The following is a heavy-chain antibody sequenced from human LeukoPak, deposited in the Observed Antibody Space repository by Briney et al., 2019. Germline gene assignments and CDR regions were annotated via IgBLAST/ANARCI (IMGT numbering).Heavy chain of an antibody. Sequence: ASVKVSCKASGGTFSSYAISWVRQAPGQGLEWMGWISAYNGNTNYAQKLQGRVTMTTDTSTSTAYMELRSLRSDDTAVYYCARDDGITIFGVAANWFDPWGQGTLVTVSS. D-gene: IGHD3-3*01. CDR2: ISAYNGNT. V-gene: IGHV1-18*01. CDR1: GGTFSSYA. J-gene: IGHJ5*02. CDR3: ARDDGITIFGVAANWFDP.